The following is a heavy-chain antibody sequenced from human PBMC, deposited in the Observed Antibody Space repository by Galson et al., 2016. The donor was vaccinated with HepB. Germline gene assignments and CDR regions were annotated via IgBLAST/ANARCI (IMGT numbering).Heavy chain of an antibody. CDR2: IYPDDSDT. J-gene: IGHJ4*02. Sequence: QSGAEVKKPGESLKISCKGSGYKFTNYWIAWVRQMPGKGLGWMGIIYPDDSDTKYSPAFQGQVTISADKSINTAFLHWRNLKASDTAKYFCARSQSSSWYFQGVYWGQGTLVTVYS. CDR3: ARSQSSSWYFQGVY. V-gene: IGHV5-51*01. CDR1: GYKFTNYW. D-gene: IGHD6-13*01.